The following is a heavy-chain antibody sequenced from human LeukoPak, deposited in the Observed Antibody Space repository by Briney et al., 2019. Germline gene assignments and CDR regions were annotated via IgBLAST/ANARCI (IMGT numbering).Heavy chain of an antibody. V-gene: IGHV3-21*01. CDR2: ISNSSSYI. Sequence: GGALRLSCAASGFTFSSYSMNWVRQAPGKGLEGVSSISNSSSYIYYADSVKGRFTISRDNAKNSLYLQMNSLRAEDTAVYYCARSMTTVTHLDYWGQGTLVTVSS. CDR1: GFTFSSYS. CDR3: ARSMTTVTHLDY. D-gene: IGHD4-17*01. J-gene: IGHJ4*02.